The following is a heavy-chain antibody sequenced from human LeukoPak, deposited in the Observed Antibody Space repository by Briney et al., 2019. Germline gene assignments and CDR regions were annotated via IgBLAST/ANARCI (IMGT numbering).Heavy chain of an antibody. CDR2: VYSGGST. J-gene: IGHJ6*02. CDR1: GFTVSSNY. D-gene: IGHD4/OR15-4a*01. CDR3: ARGLSSAMDV. Sequence: PGGSLRLSCAASGFTVSSNYMTWVRQAPGKGLEWVSVVYSGGSTYYADSVKGRFTFSRDNSKNTLYLQMNSLRADDTAVYYCARGLSSAMDVWGQGTTVTVSS. V-gene: IGHV3-53*01.